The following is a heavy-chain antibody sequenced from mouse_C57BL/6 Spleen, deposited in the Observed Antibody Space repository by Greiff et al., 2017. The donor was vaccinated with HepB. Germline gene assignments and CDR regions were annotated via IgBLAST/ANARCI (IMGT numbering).Heavy chain of an antibody. Sequence: QVQLQQSGAELARPGASVKMSCKASGYTFTSYTMHWVKQRPGQGLEWIGYINPSSGYTKYNQKFKDKATLTADKSSSTAYMQLSSLTSEDSAVYYCARWDYDYGPYAMDYWGQGTSVTVSS. J-gene: IGHJ4*01. V-gene: IGHV1-4*01. CDR2: INPSSGYT. D-gene: IGHD2-4*01. CDR3: ARWDYDYGPYAMDY. CDR1: GYTFTSYT.